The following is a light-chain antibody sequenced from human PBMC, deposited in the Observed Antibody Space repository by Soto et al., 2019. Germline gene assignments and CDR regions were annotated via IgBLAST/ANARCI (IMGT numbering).Light chain of an antibody. J-gene: IGKJ2*01. CDR1: QTTNTW. CDR2: DAS. CDR3: QQYISYPYT. V-gene: IGKV1-5*01. Sequence: DIRMTQLPSTLYEYVGDRVTITCRASQTTNTWLAWYQQKPGTAPKLLIYDASSLEGGVPSRFSASGSGTEFTLTISSLQPDDLATYYCQQYISYPYTFGQGTKVDIK.